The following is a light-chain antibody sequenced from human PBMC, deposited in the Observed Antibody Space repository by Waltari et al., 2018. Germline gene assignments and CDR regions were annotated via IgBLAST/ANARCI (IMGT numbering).Light chain of an antibody. CDR1: QTISRY. J-gene: IGKJ1*01. V-gene: IGKV1-39*01. CDR3: QQSYSFTRA. Sequence: DIQMTQSPSSLSASVGDRVTITCRASQTISRYLNWYQQKPGKAPNLLIYAASSLQSGVPSRFSGSGSGRDFTLIITSLQPEDFATYYCQQSYSFTRAFGQGAKVEIK. CDR2: AAS.